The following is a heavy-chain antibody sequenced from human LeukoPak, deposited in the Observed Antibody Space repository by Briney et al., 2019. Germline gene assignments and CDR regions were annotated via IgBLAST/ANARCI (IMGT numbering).Heavy chain of an antibody. D-gene: IGHD6-13*01. J-gene: IGHJ4*02. Sequence: SGTLSLTCTVSGGSISSYYWSWIRQPPGKGLEWIGYIYYSGSTNYNPSLKSRVTISVDTSKNQFSLKLSSVTAADTAVYYCASGPYSSSWTYWGQGTLVTVSS. CDR1: GGSISSYY. CDR2: IYYSGST. CDR3: ASGPYSSSWTY. V-gene: IGHV4-59*01.